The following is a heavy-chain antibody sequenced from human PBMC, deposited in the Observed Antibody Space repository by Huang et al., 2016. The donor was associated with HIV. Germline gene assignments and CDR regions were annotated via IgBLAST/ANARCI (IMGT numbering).Heavy chain of an antibody. V-gene: IGHV5-51*01. Sequence: EVLLVQSGAELKEPGESLKISCKASGYGFSSYWIGWVRQKPGKGLAGRGIIYPRDPETKYSPSFDGQVTIPADKSTRTAYLQWESLKAPDTAIYFCARQVDGFRSHFDFWGQGTLVSVSS. J-gene: IGHJ4*02. CDR3: ARQVDGFRSHFDF. D-gene: IGHD5-18*01. CDR1: GYGFSSYW. CDR2: IYPRDPET.